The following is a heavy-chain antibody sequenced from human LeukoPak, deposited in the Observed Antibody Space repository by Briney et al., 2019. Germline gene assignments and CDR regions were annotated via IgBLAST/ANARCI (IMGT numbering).Heavy chain of an antibody. D-gene: IGHD4-17*01. J-gene: IGHJ4*02. CDR3: ARQDGDPLYYFDY. V-gene: IGHV4-31*03. CDR1: GGSVSSGSYY. Sequence: SETLSLTCTVSGGSVSSGSYYWSWIRQHPGKGLEWIGYIYYSGSTYYNPSLKSRVTISVDTSKNQFSLKLSSVTAADTAVYYCARQDGDPLYYFDYWGQGTLVTVSS. CDR2: IYYSGST.